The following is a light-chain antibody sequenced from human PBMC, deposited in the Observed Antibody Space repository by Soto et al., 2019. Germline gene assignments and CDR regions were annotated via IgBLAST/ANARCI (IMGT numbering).Light chain of an antibody. V-gene: IGKV1-39*01. CDR2: AAS. Sequence: DIQMTQSPSTLSASVGERVTITCRASQSISSYLTWYQQKPGQAPRLLIHAASSMHSGVPSRFSGSGSGTEFTLTISSLQPEDFATYYCQQSYSTPPTFGQGTKVEIK. CDR1: QSISSY. J-gene: IGKJ1*01. CDR3: QQSYSTPPT.